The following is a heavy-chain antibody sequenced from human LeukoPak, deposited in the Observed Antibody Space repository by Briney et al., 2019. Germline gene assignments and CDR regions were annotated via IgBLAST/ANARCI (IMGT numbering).Heavy chain of an antibody. D-gene: IGHD5-18*01. V-gene: IGHV1-69*13. CDR3: AREDRGYPSWFDY. CDR2: IIPIFGTG. J-gene: IGHJ4*02. CDR1: GGTFSRYA. Sequence: ASVKVSCKASGGTFSRYATSWVRQAPGQGLEWMGGIIPIFGTGNYAQKFQGRVTITADESTSTVYMELSNLRSEDTAVYYCAREDRGYPSWFDYWGQGTLVTVSS.